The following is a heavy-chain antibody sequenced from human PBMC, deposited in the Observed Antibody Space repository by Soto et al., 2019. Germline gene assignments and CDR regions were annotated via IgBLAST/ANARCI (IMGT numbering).Heavy chain of an antibody. Sequence: ASVKVSCKVSGYTLTELSMHWVRQAPGKGLEWMGGFDPEDGETIYAQKFQGRVTMTEDTSTDTAYMELSSLRSEDTAVYYCATGRPGYYYMDVWGKGTTVIVSS. J-gene: IGHJ6*03. V-gene: IGHV1-24*01. CDR1: GYTLTELS. CDR2: FDPEDGET. CDR3: ATGRPGYYYMDV.